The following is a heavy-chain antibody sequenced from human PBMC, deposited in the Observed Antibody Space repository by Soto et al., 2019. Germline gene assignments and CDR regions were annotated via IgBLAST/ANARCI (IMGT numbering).Heavy chain of an antibody. J-gene: IGHJ4*02. Sequence: QVQLVESGGDVVQPGRSLRLSCAASGFTFSNYGMHWGRQAPGKGLEWVAVITNNGGSDHYADSLKGRFTISRDNSKNTLYLQMNGLRAEDTAVYYCVRDDDQEANALDYWGQGTLVTVSS. CDR3: VRDDDQEANALDY. D-gene: IGHD2-2*01. CDR1: GFTFSNYG. V-gene: IGHV3-33*01. CDR2: ITNNGGSD.